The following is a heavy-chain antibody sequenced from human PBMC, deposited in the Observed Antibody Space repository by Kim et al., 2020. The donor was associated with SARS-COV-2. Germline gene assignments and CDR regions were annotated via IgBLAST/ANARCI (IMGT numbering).Heavy chain of an antibody. CDR3: ARGWQQLVQLYYYYGMDV. J-gene: IGHJ6*02. CDR1: GGSVSSGSYY. CDR2: IYYSGST. V-gene: IGHV4-61*01. D-gene: IGHD6-13*01. Sequence: SETLSLTCTVSGGSVSSGSYYWSWIRQPPGKGLEWIGYIYYSGSTNYNPSLKSRVTISVDTSKNQFSLKLSSVTAADTAVYYCARGWQQLVQLYYYYGMDVWGQGTTVTVSS.